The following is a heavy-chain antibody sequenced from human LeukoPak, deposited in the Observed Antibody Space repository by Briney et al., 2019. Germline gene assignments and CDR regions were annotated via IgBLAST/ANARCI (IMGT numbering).Heavy chain of an antibody. Sequence: ASVKVSCKASGYTFTGYYMHWVRQAPGQGLEWMGWINPNSGGTNYAQKFQGRVTMTRDTSISTAYMELSRLRSDDTAVYYCARAEYSYGRYYYYYYMDVWGKGTTVTISS. CDR3: ARAEYSYGRYYYYYYMDV. D-gene: IGHD5-18*01. CDR1: GYTFTGYY. J-gene: IGHJ6*03. V-gene: IGHV1-2*02. CDR2: INPNSGGT.